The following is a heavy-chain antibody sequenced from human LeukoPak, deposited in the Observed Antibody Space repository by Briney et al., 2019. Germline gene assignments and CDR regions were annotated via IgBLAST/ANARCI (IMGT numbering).Heavy chain of an antibody. CDR1: GYTFSSSY. V-gene: IGHV1-18*04. CDR2: ISAFNGNT. J-gene: IGHJ6*03. D-gene: IGHD3-10*01. Sequence: ASVKVSCKASGYTFSSSYMHWVRQAPGLGLEWMGWISAFNGNTEYAQKFQGRVSLTTDTSTRTAYMELTSLTSDDTAVYYCARVTIHYYNLYYYMDVWGKGPTVTVSS. CDR3: ARVTIHYYNLYYYMDV.